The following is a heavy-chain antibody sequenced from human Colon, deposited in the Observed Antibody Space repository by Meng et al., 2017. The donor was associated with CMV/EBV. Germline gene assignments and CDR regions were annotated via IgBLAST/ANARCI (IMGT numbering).Heavy chain of an antibody. CDR2: VAPRGSP. Sequence: FPRYFWTWIRQAPGKLLKSIGDVAPRGSPHYNPSLTRRLPLSADTSTNQFSLKLTSVTAADTAVYYCARGRSMTGHGVYYFNGLDVWGRGTLVTVSS. V-gene: IGHV4-34*01. CDR1: FPRYF. CDR3: ARGRSMTGHGVYYFNGLDV. J-gene: IGHJ6*02. D-gene: IGHD3-9*01.